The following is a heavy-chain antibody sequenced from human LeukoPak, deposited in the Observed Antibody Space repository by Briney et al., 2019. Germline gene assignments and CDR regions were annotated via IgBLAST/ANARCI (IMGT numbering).Heavy chain of an antibody. Sequence: DPEDGETIYAQKFQGRVTMTDDTSTDTAYMELSSLRSEDTAVYYCATAFRYCSSTSCYSLYWGQGTLVTVSS. V-gene: IGHV1-24*01. CDR2: DPEDGET. CDR3: ATAFRYCSSTSCYSLY. J-gene: IGHJ4*02. D-gene: IGHD2-2*01.